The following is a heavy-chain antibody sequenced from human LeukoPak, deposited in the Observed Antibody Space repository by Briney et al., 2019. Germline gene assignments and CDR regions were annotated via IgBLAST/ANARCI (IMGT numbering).Heavy chain of an antibody. CDR2: IYFTGST. V-gene: IGHV4-59*01. CDR3: ARHSTDWDYFDY. D-gene: IGHD6-19*01. CDR1: TGSITNYY. Sequence: SETLSLTCTVSTGSITNYYWSWIRQPPGKGLEWIGYIYFTGSTNYNASLKSRVTISVDTSKNQFSLKLSSVTAADTAVYYCARHSTDWDYFDYWGQGTLVTVSS. J-gene: IGHJ4*02.